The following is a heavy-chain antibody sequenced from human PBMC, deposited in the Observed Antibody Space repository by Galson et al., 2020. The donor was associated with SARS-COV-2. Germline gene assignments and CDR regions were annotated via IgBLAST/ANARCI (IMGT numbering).Heavy chain of an antibody. Sequence: GESLKISCAASGFTFSSYGMHWVRQAPGKGLEWVAVIWYDGSNKYYADSVKGRFTISRDNSKNTLYLQMNSLRAEDTAVYYCARDQTTVTTSSSDGMDVWGQGTTVTVSS. J-gene: IGHJ6*02. D-gene: IGHD4-17*01. V-gene: IGHV3-33*01. CDR2: IWYDGSNK. CDR3: ARDQTTVTTSSSDGMDV. CDR1: GFTFSSYG.